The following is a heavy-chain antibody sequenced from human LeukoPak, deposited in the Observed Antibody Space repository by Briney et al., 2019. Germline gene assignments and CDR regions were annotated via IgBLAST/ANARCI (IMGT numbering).Heavy chain of an antibody. V-gene: IGHV5-51*01. CDR2: IYPGDSDT. D-gene: IGHD2-15*01. CDR3: ARLKDIVVVVAASPAVSFDY. Sequence: KRGESLKISCKGSGYSFTSYWIGWVRQMPGKGLEWMGIIYPGDSDTRYSPSFQGQVTTSAYKFLSTACLQWTSLKASDTAMYYCARLKDIVVVVAASPAVSFDYWGQGTLVTVSS. CDR1: GYSFTSYW. J-gene: IGHJ4*02.